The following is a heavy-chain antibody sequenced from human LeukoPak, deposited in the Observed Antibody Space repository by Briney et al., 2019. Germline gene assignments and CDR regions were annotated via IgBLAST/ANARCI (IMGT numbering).Heavy chain of an antibody. CDR1: GYTFTGYY. D-gene: IGHD4-23*01. V-gene: IGHV1-2*02. CDR3: ARSTVVMFDPGY. Sequence: ASVKVSCKASGYTFTGYYMHWVRQAPGQGLEWMGWINPNSGGTNYAQKFQGRVTMTRDTSNSTAYMELSRLRSDDTAVYYCARSTVVMFDPGYWGQGTLVTVSS. CDR2: INPNSGGT. J-gene: IGHJ4*02.